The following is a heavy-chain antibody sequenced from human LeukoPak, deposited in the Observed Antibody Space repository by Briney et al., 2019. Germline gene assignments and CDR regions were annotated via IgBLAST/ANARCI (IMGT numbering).Heavy chain of an antibody. V-gene: IGHV3-53*01. CDR3: AQSGGSGWYNHY. CDR2: IYSGGST. J-gene: IGHJ4*02. Sequence: PGGSLRLSCAASGFTFSSYWMSWVRQAPGKGLEWVSVIYSGGSTYYADSVKGRFTISRDNSKNTLYLQMNSLRAEDTAVYYCAQSGGSGWYNHYWGQGTLVTVSS. D-gene: IGHD6-19*01. CDR1: GFTFSSYW.